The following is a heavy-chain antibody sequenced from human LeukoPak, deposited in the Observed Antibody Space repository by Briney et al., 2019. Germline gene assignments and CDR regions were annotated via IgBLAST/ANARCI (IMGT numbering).Heavy chain of an antibody. D-gene: IGHD6-13*01. CDR2: IWYDGSKK. Sequence: GGSLRLSCAAAGFTFSSYGMHWVRQAPGKGLEGVAVIWYDGSKKDYVDSVKGRFTISRDNSKKTLYLQMNSLRAEDTAVYYCAREGDFGQQLDYYCGMDVWGQGTTVTVSS. J-gene: IGHJ6*02. CDR1: GFTFSSYG. V-gene: IGHV3-33*01. CDR3: AREGDFGQQLDYYCGMDV.